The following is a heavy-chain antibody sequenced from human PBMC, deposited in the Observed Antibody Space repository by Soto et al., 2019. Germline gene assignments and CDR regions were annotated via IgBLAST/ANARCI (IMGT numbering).Heavy chain of an antibody. CDR3: AKGILVKPPGTRTFDI. CDR2: IGGGDGST. J-gene: IGHJ3*02. Sequence: EVQLLESGGGLVQPGGSLRLFCAASGFTFINYAMSWVRQAPGKGLEWVSTIGGGDGSTYYADSVKGRFTISRDNSNSALYLQMNSLRVGDTAIYYCAKGILVKPPGTRTFDIWGQGTMVIVSS. CDR1: GFTFINYA. D-gene: IGHD6-13*01. V-gene: IGHV3-23*01.